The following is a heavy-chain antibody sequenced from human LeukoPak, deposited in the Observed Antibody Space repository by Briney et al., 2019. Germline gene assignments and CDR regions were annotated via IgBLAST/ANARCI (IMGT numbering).Heavy chain of an antibody. CDR2: ISGSGGST. CDR1: GFTFSSYA. CDR3: AKKGASYYYDSSGYN. J-gene: IGHJ4*02. V-gene: IGHV3-23*01. Sequence: PGGSLRLSCAASGFTFSSYAMSWVRQAPGKGLEWVSAISGSGGSTYYVDSVKGRFTISRDNSKNTLYLQMNSLRAEDTAVYYCAKKGASYYYDSSGYNWGQGTLVTVSS. D-gene: IGHD3-22*01.